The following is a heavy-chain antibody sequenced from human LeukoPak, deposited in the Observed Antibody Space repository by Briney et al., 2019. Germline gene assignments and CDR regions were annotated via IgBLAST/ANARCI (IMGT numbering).Heavy chain of an antibody. J-gene: IGHJ3*02. D-gene: IGHD2-15*01. CDR2: IYHSGST. CDR1: GYSISSGYY. Sequence: SETLSLTCTVSGYSISSGYYWGWIRQPPGKGLEWIGSIYHSGSTYYNPSLKSRVTISVDTSKNQFSLKLSSVTAADTAVYYCARENCSGGSCYSGLAFDIWGQGTMVTVSS. CDR3: ARENCSGGSCYSGLAFDI. V-gene: IGHV4-38-2*02.